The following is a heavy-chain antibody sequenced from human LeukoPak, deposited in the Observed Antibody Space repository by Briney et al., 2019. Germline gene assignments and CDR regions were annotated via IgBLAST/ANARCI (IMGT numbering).Heavy chain of an antibody. CDR3: ASDGSGTLGDY. CDR1: GFTFSSYG. J-gene: IGHJ4*02. D-gene: IGHD3-10*01. CDR2: ISYDGSNK. Sequence: GRSLRLSCAASGFTFSSYGMHWVRQAPGKGLEWVAVISYDGSNKYYADSVKGRFTISRDNSKNTLYLQMNSLRAEDTAVYYCASDGSGTLGDYWGQGTLVTVSS. V-gene: IGHV3-30*03.